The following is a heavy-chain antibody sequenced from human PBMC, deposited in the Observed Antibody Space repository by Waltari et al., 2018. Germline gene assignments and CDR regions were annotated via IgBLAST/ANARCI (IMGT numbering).Heavy chain of an antibody. CDR2: INPDRGAT. CDR1: GYTFTGFY. Sequence: QVQLVQSGAEVKKPGASVKVSCKTSGYTFTGFYIYWMRQAPGQGREYRGRINPDRGATDYAQKFEGMLTMTRDTSINTAYMEMSSLTPDDTAVFYCARDHHSDCPGGVCFHFDYWGQGTLVTVSS. J-gene: IGHJ4*02. D-gene: IGHD2-8*02. V-gene: IGHV1-2*02. CDR3: ARDHHSDCPGGVCFHFDY.